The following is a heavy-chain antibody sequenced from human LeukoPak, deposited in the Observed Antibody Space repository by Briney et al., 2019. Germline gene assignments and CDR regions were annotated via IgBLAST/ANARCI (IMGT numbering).Heavy chain of an antibody. CDR1: GFTFSSYG. D-gene: IGHD4-23*01. CDR2: IRYDGSNK. Sequence: QSGGSLRLSCAASGFTFSSYGMHWVRPAPGKGLEWVAFIRYDGSNKYYADSVKGRFTISRDNSKNTLYLQMNSLRAEDTAVYYCAKDAFSTVAYFDYWGQGTLVTVSS. J-gene: IGHJ4*02. V-gene: IGHV3-30*02. CDR3: AKDAFSTVAYFDY.